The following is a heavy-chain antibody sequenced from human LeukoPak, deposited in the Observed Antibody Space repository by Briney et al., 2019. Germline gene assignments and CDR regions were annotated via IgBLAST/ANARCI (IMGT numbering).Heavy chain of an antibody. Sequence: ASETLSLTCTVSGGSISSYYWSWIRQPPGKGLEWIGHIYYSGSTNYNPSLKSRVTISVDTSKNQFSLKLSSVTAADTAVYYCARGITIFGVVTPYYYYGMDVWGQGTTVTVSS. J-gene: IGHJ6*02. CDR2: IYYSGST. CDR3: ARGITIFGVVTPYYYYGMDV. CDR1: GGSISSYY. V-gene: IGHV4-59*08. D-gene: IGHD3-3*01.